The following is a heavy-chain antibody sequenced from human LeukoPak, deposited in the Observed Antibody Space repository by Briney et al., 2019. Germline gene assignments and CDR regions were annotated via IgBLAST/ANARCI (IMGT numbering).Heavy chain of an antibody. V-gene: IGHV1-2*02. J-gene: IGHJ4*02. CDR1: GYSFTGYY. D-gene: IGHD2-2*01. CDR3: VRDRTKYCSSTSCPLDS. Sequence: ASVKVSCKASGYSFTGYYVHWVRQAPGQGLEWMGWINPKSGGTKYEQKFQGRVTMTRDTSISTAYMELSRLRSDDAAVYYCVRDRTKYCSSTSCPLDSWGQGTLVTVSS. CDR2: INPKSGGT.